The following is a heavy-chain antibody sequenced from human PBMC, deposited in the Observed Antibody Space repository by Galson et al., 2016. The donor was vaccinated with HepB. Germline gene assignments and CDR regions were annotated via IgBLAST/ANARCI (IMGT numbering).Heavy chain of an antibody. CDR2: SNLYDGTI. CDR3: ARDWDFNMDV. Sequence: SVKVSCKAPGYIFTSSGISWMRQAPGQGLEWVGWSNLYDGTINYARKFQGRVSLTTDTSTSTAYMELRSLRFDDTAVYYCARDWDFNMDVWGKGTTVTVSS. V-gene: IGHV1-18*04. D-gene: IGHD1-26*01. J-gene: IGHJ6*03. CDR1: GYIFTSSG.